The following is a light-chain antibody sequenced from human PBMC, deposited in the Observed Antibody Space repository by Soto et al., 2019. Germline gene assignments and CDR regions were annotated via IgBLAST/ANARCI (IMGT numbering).Light chain of an antibody. CDR1: QGVSNH. CDR3: QQYDNWPPWT. J-gene: IGKJ1*01. V-gene: IGKV3-15*01. Sequence: EIVMTQSPATLSVSPGERATLSCRASQGVSNHLAWYQQKPGQAPRLLIYGASTRATGIPARFSGSASGTEFTLTISSLQSEDFAVYYCQQYDNWPPWTFGQGTKVEIK. CDR2: GAS.